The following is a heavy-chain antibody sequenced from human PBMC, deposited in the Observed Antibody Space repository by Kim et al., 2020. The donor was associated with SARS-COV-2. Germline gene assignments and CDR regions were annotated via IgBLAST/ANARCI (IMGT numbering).Heavy chain of an antibody. CDR3: ARGLWFDP. J-gene: IGHJ5*02. V-gene: IGHV4-34*01. Sequence: SETLSLTCAVYGGSFSGYYWSWIRQPPGKGLEWIGEINHSGSTNYNPSLKSRVTISVDTSKNQFSLKLSSVTAADTAVYYCARGLWFDPWGQGTLVTVSS. CDR1: GGSFSGYY. CDR2: INHSGST.